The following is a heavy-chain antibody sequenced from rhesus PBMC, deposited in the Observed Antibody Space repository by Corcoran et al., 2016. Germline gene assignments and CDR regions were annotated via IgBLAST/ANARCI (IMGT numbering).Heavy chain of an antibody. CDR1: GGSLSSSY. CDR3: ARENPTFDY. J-gene: IGHJ4*01. CDR2: IYGSGSST. Sequence: QLQLQESGPGLVTPSETLSLTCAVSGGSLSSSYWSWIRQAPGKGLEWSGYIYGSGSSTNYNPSLKSRVTLSVDTSKNQLSLKLSSVTAADTAVYYCARENPTFDYWGQGVLVTVSS. V-gene: IGHV4-169*02.